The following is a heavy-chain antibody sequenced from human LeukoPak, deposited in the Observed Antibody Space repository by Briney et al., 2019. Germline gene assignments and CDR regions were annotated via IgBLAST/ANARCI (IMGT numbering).Heavy chain of an antibody. V-gene: IGHV3-30*04. CDR3: ARESGDYCDSSGCDY. D-gene: IGHD3-22*01. J-gene: IGHJ4*02. CDR2: ISYDGSNK. CDR1: GFTFSSYA. Sequence: PGGSLRLSCAASGFTFSSYAMHWVRQAPGKGLEWVAVISYDGSNKYYADSVKGRFTISRDNSKNTLYQQMNSLRAEDTAVYYCARESGDYCDSSGCDYWGQGTLVTVSS.